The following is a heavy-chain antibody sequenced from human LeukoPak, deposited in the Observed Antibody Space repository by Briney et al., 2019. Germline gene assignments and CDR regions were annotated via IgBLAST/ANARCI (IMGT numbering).Heavy chain of an antibody. D-gene: IGHD3-22*01. CDR1: GFTFSSYG. J-gene: IGHJ4*02. Sequence: GGSLRLSCAASGFTFSSYGMHWVRQAPGKGLEWVAFIRYDGSNKYYADSVKGRFTISRDNSKNTLYLQMNSLRAEDTAVYYCAKNNVGYYDSSGYYFLSPAPLDYWGQGTLVTVSS. CDR3: AKNNVGYYDSSGYYFLSPAPLDY. CDR2: IRYDGSNK. V-gene: IGHV3-30*02.